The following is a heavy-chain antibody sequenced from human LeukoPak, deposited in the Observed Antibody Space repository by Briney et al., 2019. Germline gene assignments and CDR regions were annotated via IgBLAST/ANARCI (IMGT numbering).Heavy chain of an antibody. CDR2: IDHIGTT. CDR1: GDSINSSYYY. J-gene: IGHJ5*02. CDR3: ARRGSSGYYPYNWFDP. V-gene: IGHV4-39*01. D-gene: IGHD3-22*01. Sequence: SETLSLTCTVSGDSINSSYYYWGWIRQPPGKGLEWIGSIDHIGTTYYNPSLKSRVTISVDTSKNQFSLKLSSVTAADTAVYYCARRGSSGYYPYNWFDPWGQGTLVTVSS.